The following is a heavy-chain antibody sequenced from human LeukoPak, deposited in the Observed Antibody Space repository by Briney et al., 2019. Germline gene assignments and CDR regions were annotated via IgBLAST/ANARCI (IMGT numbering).Heavy chain of an antibody. Sequence: HPGGSLRLSCAASGFTFNTYAMSWVRQAPGKGLEWVSIIGSVSDTIYYADSVKGRFTISRDNSKNTLYLQMNSLRAEDTAVYYCARDFLDSLSDNSEGDAFDIWGQGTMVTVSS. V-gene: IGHV3-23*01. D-gene: IGHD1-20*01. CDR2: IGSVSDTI. J-gene: IGHJ3*02. CDR1: GFTFNTYA. CDR3: ARDFLDSLSDNSEGDAFDI.